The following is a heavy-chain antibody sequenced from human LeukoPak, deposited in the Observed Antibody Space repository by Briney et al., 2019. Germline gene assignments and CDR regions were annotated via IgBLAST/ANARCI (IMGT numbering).Heavy chain of an antibody. V-gene: IGHV4-61*02. J-gene: IGHJ3*02. CDR2: VYTSGST. D-gene: IGHD3-3*01. Sequence: SQTLSLTCSVSGGSISSDTYYWSWIRQPAGKGLEWIGRVYTSGSTNYNPSLKSRVTISADTSKNQFSLELSSVTAADTAVYYCARAIFGVDDAFDIWGQGTVVTVSS. CDR1: GGSISSDTYY. CDR3: ARAIFGVDDAFDI.